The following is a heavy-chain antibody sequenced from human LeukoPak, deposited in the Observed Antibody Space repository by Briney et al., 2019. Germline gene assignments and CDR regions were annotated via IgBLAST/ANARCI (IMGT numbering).Heavy chain of an antibody. J-gene: IGHJ5*02. CDR1: GFTFSSYA. CDR3: ARDRFGTAMAEDAFDP. CDR2: ISYDGSNK. V-gene: IGHV3-30-3*01. D-gene: IGHD5-18*01. Sequence: GGSLRLSCAASGFTFSSYAMHWVRQAPGKGLEWVAVISYDGSNKYYADSVKGRFTISRDNSKNTLYLQMNSLRAEDTAVYYCARDRFGTAMAEDAFDPWGQGTLVTVSS.